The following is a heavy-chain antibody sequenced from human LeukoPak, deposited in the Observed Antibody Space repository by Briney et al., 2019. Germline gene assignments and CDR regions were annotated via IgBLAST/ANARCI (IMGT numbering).Heavy chain of an antibody. CDR3: VKDRIVVVPAASFDY. D-gene: IGHD2-2*01. CDR1: GFTFSSHA. V-gene: IGHV3-64D*06. CDR2: ISSNGGST. J-gene: IGHJ4*02. Sequence: EGSLRLSCAASGFTFSSHAMSWVRQAPGKGLQWVSTISSNGGSTYYADSVKGRFTISRDNSKNTLYLQMSSLRAEDTAVYYCVKDRIVVVPAASFDYWGQGTLVTVSS.